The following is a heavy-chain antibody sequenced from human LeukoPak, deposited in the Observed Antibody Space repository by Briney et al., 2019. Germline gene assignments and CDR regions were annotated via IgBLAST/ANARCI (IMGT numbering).Heavy chain of an antibody. D-gene: IGHD3-10*01. J-gene: IGHJ5*02. V-gene: IGHV4-38-2*02. CDR2: IYHSGST. Sequence: SETLSLTCTVSGYSISSGYYWGWIRQPPGKGLEWIGSIYHSGSTYYNPSLKSRVTISVDTSKNQFSLKLSSVTAADTAVYYCARDLRGLWFGEPFWVIWFDPWGQGTLVTVSS. CDR1: GYSISSGYY. CDR3: ARDLRGLWFGEPFWVIWFDP.